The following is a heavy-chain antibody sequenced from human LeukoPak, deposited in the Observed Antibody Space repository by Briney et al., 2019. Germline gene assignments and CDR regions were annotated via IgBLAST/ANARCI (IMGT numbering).Heavy chain of an antibody. CDR2: ISSSSSTI. CDR1: GFTFSSYS. CDR3: ARPSPVFYSGYGIDY. V-gene: IGHV3-48*01. J-gene: IGHJ4*02. Sequence: GGSLRLSCAASGFTFSSYSMNWVRQAPGKGLEWVSYISSSSSTIYYADSVKGRFTISRDNAKNSLYLQMNSLRAEDTAVYYCARPSPVFYSGYGIDYWGQGTLVTVSS. D-gene: IGHD5-12*01.